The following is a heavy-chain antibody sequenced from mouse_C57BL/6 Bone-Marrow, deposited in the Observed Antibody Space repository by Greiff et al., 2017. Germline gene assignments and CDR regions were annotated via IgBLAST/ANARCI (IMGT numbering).Heavy chain of an antibody. CDR2: IHPNSGST. J-gene: IGHJ3*01. D-gene: IGHD2-12*01. CDR1: GYTFTSYW. CDR3: ARAYDITWFAY. Sequence: QVQLKQPGAELVKPGASVKLSCKASGYTFTSYWMHWVKQRPGQGLEWIGMIHPNSGSTKYNEKFKSKATLTVDKSSSTAYMQISSLTSDDSAVYYCARAYDITWFAYWGQGTLVTVSA. V-gene: IGHV1-64*01.